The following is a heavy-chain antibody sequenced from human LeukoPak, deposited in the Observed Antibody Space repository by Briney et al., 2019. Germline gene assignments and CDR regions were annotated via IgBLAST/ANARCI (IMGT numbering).Heavy chain of an antibody. CDR1: GGXFSGYY. J-gene: IGHJ4*02. Sequence: SETLSLTCAVYGGXFSGYYCSWIRQPPGKGLEWIGEINHSGSTNYNPSLKSRVTISVDTSKNQFSLKLSSVTAADTAVNYCARGYLRYFDWFPVWDYWGQGTLVTVSS. V-gene: IGHV4-34*01. CDR3: ARGYLRYFDWFPVWDY. CDR2: INHSGST. D-gene: IGHD3-9*01.